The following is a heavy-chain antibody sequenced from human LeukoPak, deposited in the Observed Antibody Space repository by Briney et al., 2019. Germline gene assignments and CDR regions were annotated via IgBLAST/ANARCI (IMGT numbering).Heavy chain of an antibody. D-gene: IGHD3-22*01. Sequence: GGSLRLSCAASGLTFSSYAMSWVRQAPGKGLEWVSSISGSGGSTYYADSVKGRFTISRDNSKNTLYLQMNSLRAEDTAVYYCYMIVDPDYWGQGTLVTVSS. J-gene: IGHJ4*02. CDR1: GLTFSSYA. CDR3: YMIVDPDY. CDR2: ISGSGGST. V-gene: IGHV3-23*01.